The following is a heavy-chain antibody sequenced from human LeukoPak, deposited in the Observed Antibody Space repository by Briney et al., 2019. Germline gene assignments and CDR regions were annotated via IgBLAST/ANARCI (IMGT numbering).Heavy chain of an antibody. Sequence: GGSLRLPCAASGFTFTNYGMHWVRQAPGEGLEWVAVISYDASDKYYKDSVKGRFTISRDNSKNTLSLQMNSLRADDTAPYYCARGYSYFDYWGQGTLVTVSS. D-gene: IGHD5-18*01. CDR3: ARGYSYFDY. J-gene: IGHJ4*02. CDR2: ISYDASDK. V-gene: IGHV3-30*03. CDR1: GFTFTNYG.